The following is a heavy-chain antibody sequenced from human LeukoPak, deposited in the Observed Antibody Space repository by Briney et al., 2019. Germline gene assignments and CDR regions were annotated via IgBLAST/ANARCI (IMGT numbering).Heavy chain of an antibody. D-gene: IGHD7-27*01. CDR1: GFTFSGDA. CDR2: ISGSGSRT. Sequence: PGGSLRLSCAASGFTFSGDAMSWVRQAPGKGLEWVSAISGSGSRTYYADSVKGRFTISRDNSKNTLYLRINSLRAEDTAVYYCAIDPNWGTHSWGQGVLVTVSS. J-gene: IGHJ4*02. V-gene: IGHV3-23*01. CDR3: AIDPNWGTHS.